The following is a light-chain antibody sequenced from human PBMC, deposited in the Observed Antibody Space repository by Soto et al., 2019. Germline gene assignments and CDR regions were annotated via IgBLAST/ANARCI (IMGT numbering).Light chain of an antibody. Sequence: QSALTQPPSASGTPGQRVTISCSGSSSNIGSNYVYWYQQLPGTAPKLLIYRNNQRPSGVPDRFSGSKSCTSASLAISGLRSEDEADYYCAAWDDSLSVVVFGGGTKLTVL. CDR3: AAWDDSLSVVV. CDR1: SSNIGSNY. J-gene: IGLJ2*01. V-gene: IGLV1-47*01. CDR2: RNN.